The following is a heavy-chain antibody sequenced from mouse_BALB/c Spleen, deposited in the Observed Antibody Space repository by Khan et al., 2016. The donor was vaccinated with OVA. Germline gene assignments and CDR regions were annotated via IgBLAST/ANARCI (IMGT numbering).Heavy chain of an antibody. V-gene: IGHV9-4*02. Sequence: QIQLVQSGPELKKPGETVRISCKASGYTFTTAGIQWVQKMPGKGLKWIGWINTHSGVPKYAEDFKGRFAFSLEISVSTAYLQITNLKNEDTATYFCSGGGAAYNRDDGGAMEYWGQGTSVTVSS. CDR2: INTHSGVP. J-gene: IGHJ4*01. CDR1: GYTFTTAG. D-gene: IGHD2-14*01. CDR3: SGGGAAYNRDDGGAMEY.